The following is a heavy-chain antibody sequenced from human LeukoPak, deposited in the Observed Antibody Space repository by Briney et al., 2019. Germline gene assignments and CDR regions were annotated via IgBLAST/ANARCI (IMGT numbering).Heavy chain of an antibody. D-gene: IGHD3-22*01. V-gene: IGHV3-11*04. CDR3: ARDPGYYDSSGYYRSRDAFDI. J-gene: IGHJ3*02. CDR2: ISSSGSTI. Sequence: GGSLRLSCAASGFTFSDYYISWIRQAPGKGLEWVSYISSSGSTIYYADSVKGRFTISRDNAKNSLYLQMNSLRAEDTAVYYCARDPGYYDSSGYYRSRDAFDIWGQGTMVTVSS. CDR1: GFTFSDYY.